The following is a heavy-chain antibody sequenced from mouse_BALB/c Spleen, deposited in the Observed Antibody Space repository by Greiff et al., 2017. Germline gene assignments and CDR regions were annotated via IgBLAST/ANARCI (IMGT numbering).Heavy chain of an antibody. D-gene: IGHD2-2*01. CDR3: AREWVRTAWYFDV. CDR2: IWAGGST. Sequence: VKVEESGPGLVAPSQSLSITCTVSGFSLTSYGVHWVRQPPGKGLEWLGVIWAGGSTNYNSALMSRLSISKDNSKSQVFLKMNSLQTDDTAMYYCAREWVRTAWYFDVWGAGTTVTVSS. V-gene: IGHV2-9*02. CDR1: GFSLTSYG. J-gene: IGHJ1*01.